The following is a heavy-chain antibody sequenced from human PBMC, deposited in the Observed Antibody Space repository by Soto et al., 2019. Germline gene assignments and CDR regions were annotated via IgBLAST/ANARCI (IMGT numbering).Heavy chain of an antibody. J-gene: IGHJ6*02. Sequence: SQTLSLTCAISGDSVSSNSAAWNWIRQSPSGGLEWLGRTYYRSKWYNDYAVSVKSRITINPDTSKNQFSLQLNSVTPEDTAVYYCARDVHHTIFGVATRYGMDVWGQGTTVTVSS. CDR1: GDSVSSNSAA. D-gene: IGHD3-3*01. CDR2: TYYRSKWYN. V-gene: IGHV6-1*01. CDR3: ARDVHHTIFGVATRYGMDV.